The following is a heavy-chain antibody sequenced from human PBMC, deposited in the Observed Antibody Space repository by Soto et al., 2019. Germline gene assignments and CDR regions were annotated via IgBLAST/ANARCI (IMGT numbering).Heavy chain of an antibody. V-gene: IGHV4-34*01. CDR2: IDHSGST. Sequence: SETLSLTCAVYGGSFSGYYWSWIRQPPGKGLEWIGEIDHSGSTNYNPSLKSRVTISVDTSKSQFSLKLSPVTAADTAVYYCARALINYDFWSGYSSGLDYWGQGTLVTVS. D-gene: IGHD3-3*01. CDR3: ARALINYDFWSGYSSGLDY. J-gene: IGHJ4*02. CDR1: GGSFSGYY.